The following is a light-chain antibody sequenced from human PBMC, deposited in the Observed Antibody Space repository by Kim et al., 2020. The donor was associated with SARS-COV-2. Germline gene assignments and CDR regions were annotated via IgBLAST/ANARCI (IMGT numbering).Light chain of an antibody. V-gene: IGKV3-15*01. CDR1: QSLSSN. J-gene: IGKJ1*01. CDR2: GAS. CDR3: QQYNNWPPA. Sequence: EIVMTQSPATLSVSSGERATLSCRASQSLSSNLAWYQQKPGQAPRLLIYGASTRATGIPARFTGSGSGTEFTLTISSLQSEDFAVYYCQQYNNWPPAFGQGTKVEIK.